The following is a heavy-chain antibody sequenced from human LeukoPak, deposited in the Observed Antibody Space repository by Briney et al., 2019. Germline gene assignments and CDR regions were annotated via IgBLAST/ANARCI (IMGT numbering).Heavy chain of an antibody. V-gene: IGHV4-34*01. Sequence: SETLSLTCAVYGGSFSGYYWSWIRQPPGKGLEWIGEINHGGSTNYNASLKSRVTISVDTSKNQFSLKLSSVTAADTAVYYCARESRVHYYMDVWGKGTTVTVSS. D-gene: IGHD1-1*01. CDR2: INHGGST. J-gene: IGHJ6*03. CDR3: ARESRVHYYMDV. CDR1: GGSFSGYY.